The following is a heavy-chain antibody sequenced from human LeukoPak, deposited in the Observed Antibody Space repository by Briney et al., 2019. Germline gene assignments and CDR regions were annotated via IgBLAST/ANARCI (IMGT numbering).Heavy chain of an antibody. Sequence: ASVKVSCKASGYTFTSYGISWVRQAPGQGLEWMGWISPYNGNTNYAQKLQGRVTMTTDTSTSTAYMELRSLRSDDTAVYYCARDRSSSYYGNYYYYMDVWGKGTTVTVSS. CDR1: GYTFTSYG. J-gene: IGHJ6*03. CDR3: ARDRSSSYYGNYYYYMDV. D-gene: IGHD6-13*01. V-gene: IGHV1-18*01. CDR2: ISPYNGNT.